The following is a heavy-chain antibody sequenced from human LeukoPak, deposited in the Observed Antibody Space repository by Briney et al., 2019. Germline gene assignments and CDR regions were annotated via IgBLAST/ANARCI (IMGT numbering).Heavy chain of an antibody. CDR2: IYTSGST. CDR3: ARLGNRIDY. CDR1: GGSISSGSYY. Sequence: TSQTLSLTCTVSGGSISSGSYYWSWIRQPAGKGLEWIGRIYTSGSTNYNPSLKSRVTMSVDTSKNQFSLKLSSVTAADTAVYYCARLGNRIDYWGQGTLVTVSS. J-gene: IGHJ4*02. D-gene: IGHD1-14*01. V-gene: IGHV4-61*02.